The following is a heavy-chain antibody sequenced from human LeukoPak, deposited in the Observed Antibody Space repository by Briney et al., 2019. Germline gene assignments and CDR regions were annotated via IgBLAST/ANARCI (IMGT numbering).Heavy chain of an antibody. V-gene: IGHV1-2*06. Sequence: ASVKVSCKASGYTFTGYYMHWVRQAPGQGLEWMGRINPNSGGTNYAQKFQGRVTMTRDTSTSTVYMELSSLRSEDTAVYYCARVSGSYSAFDIWGQGTMVTVSS. CDR1: GYTFTGYY. D-gene: IGHD1-26*01. J-gene: IGHJ3*02. CDR2: INPNSGGT. CDR3: ARVSGSYSAFDI.